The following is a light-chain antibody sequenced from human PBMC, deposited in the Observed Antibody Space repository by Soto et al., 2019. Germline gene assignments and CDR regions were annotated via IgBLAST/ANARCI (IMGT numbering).Light chain of an antibody. J-gene: IGKJ4*01. CDR1: QSIGRN. CDR3: QHRSTWPLT. Sequence: EVVLTQSPATLSLSPGERATLSCRASQSIGRNLAWYQQKPGQALRLLIYDASNRATGIPARFSGSGSGTDFTLTISSLEPEDFAVYFCQHRSTWPLTFGGGTKVEIK. CDR2: DAS. V-gene: IGKV3-11*01.